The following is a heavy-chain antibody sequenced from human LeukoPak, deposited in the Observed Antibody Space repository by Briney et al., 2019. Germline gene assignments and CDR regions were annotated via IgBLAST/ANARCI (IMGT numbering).Heavy chain of an antibody. CDR2: ISWDGGST. J-gene: IGHJ1*01. D-gene: IGHD6-19*01. CDR3: AKGGYSSRWYPPAEYFQH. CDR1: GFTFDDYA. V-gene: IGHV3-43D*04. Sequence: GGSLRLSCAASGFTFDDYAMHWVRQAPGKGLEWVSLISWDGGSTYYADSVKGRFTISRDNSKNSLYLQMNSLRAEDTALYYCAKGGYSSRWYPPAEYFQHWGQGTLVTVSS.